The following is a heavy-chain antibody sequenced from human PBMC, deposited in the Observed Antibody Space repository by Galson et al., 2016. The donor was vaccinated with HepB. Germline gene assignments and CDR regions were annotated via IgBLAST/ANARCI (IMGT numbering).Heavy chain of an antibody. CDR1: GYSFTSYW. Sequence: QSGAEVKKPGESLKISCETSGYSFTSYWVGWVRQMPGKGLEWMGVIYPGDSETRYSPSFQGHVAISADKSLSTAYLQWSSLKASDTAMYYCAGEGGYSSGWYLNFWGQGPLVTVSP. D-gene: IGHD6-19*01. J-gene: IGHJ4*02. V-gene: IGHV5-51*01. CDR3: AGEGGYSSGWYLNF. CDR2: IYPGDSET.